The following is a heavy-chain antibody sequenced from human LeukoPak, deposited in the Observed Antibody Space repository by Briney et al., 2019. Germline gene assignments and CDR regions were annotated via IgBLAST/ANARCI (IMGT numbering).Heavy chain of an antibody. Sequence: SETLSLTCTVSGGSISSYYWSWIRQPAGKGLEWIGRIYTSGSTNYNPSLKSRVTMSVDTSKNQFSLKLSSVTAADTAVYYCARVSSSWTGYYFDYWGQGTLVTVSS. CDR1: GGSISSYY. V-gene: IGHV4-4*07. CDR2: IYTSGST. D-gene: IGHD6-13*01. CDR3: ARVSSSWTGYYFDY. J-gene: IGHJ4*02.